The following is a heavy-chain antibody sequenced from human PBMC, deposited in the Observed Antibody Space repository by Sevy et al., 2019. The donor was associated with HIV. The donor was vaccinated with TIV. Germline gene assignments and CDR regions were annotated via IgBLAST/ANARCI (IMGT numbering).Heavy chain of an antibody. J-gene: IGHJ4*02. V-gene: IGHV3-30*18. D-gene: IGHD6-13*01. CDR3: AKEPPAAAGTFDY. CDR1: GISFTTSG. Sequence: GGSLRLSCVVSGISFTTSGMHWVRQAPGKGLEWVAVISYDGSNKYYADSVKGRFTISRDNSKNTLYLQMNSLRAEDTAVYYCAKEPPAAAGTFDYWGQGTLVTVSS. CDR2: ISYDGSNK.